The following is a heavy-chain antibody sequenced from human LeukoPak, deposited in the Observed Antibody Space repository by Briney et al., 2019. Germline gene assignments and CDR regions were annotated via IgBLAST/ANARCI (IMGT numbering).Heavy chain of an antibody. V-gene: IGHV4-34*01. CDR3: MVRGVILHYFDY. Sequence: PSETLSLTCAVYGGSFSGYYWSWIRQPPGKGLEWIGEINHSGSTNYNPSLKSRVTISVDTSKNQFSLKLSSVTAADTAVYYCMVRGVILHYFDYWGQGTLVTVSS. CDR1: GGSFSGYY. CDR2: INHSGST. D-gene: IGHD3-10*01. J-gene: IGHJ4*02.